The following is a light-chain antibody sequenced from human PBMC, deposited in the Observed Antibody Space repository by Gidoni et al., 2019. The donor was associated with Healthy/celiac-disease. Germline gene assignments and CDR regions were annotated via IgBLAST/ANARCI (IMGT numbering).Light chain of an antibody. J-gene: IGLJ3*02. CDR3: AAWDDSLNGPV. Sequence: QSVLTQPPSASGAPGQRVTISCSGSSSNIGSNSVNWYHQLPGTAPKVLIYSSNQRPSGVPDRFSGSKSGTSASLAISGLQSEDEGDYYCAAWDDSLNGPVFGGGTKLTV. CDR2: SSN. CDR1: SSNIGSNS. V-gene: IGLV1-44*01.